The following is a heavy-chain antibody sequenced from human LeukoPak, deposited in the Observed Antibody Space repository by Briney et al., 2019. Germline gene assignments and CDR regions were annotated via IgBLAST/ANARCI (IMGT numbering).Heavy chain of an antibody. CDR3: AKVFGYDFWSGYYYFDY. D-gene: IGHD3-3*01. CDR1: GFTFSSYA. V-gene: IGHV3-23*01. CDR2: ISGSGGST. J-gene: IGHJ4*02. Sequence: GGSLRLSCAASGFTFSSYAMSWVRQAPGKGLEWVSAISGSGGSTYYADSVKGRFTISRDNSKNTLYLQMNSLRAEDTAVYYCAKVFGYDFWSGYYYFDYWGQGTLVTVSS.